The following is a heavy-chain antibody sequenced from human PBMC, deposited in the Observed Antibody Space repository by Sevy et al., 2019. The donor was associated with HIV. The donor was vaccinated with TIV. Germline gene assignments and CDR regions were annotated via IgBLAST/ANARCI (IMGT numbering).Heavy chain of an antibody. Sequence: ASVKVSCAASGYTFTTYGISWVRQAPGQGLEWMGWISGYTGNTNFARNFQGRVTMTTDTSTSTAYMELSSLTSDDTAVYYCARDKPQGVVIIPGSMWGGVDYWGQGTLVTVSS. CDR1: GYTFTTYG. D-gene: IGHD3-16*01. CDR2: ISGYTGNT. J-gene: IGHJ4*02. CDR3: ARDKPQGVVIIPGSMWGGVDY. V-gene: IGHV1-18*01.